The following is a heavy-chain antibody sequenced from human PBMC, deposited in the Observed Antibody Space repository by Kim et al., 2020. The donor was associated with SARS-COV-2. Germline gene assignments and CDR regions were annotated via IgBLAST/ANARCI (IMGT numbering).Heavy chain of an antibody. Sequence: GGSLRLSCAASGFTFSSYGMHWVRQAPGKGLEWVAVIWYDGSNKYYADSVKGRFTISRDNSKNTLYLQMNSLRAEDTAVYYCAKGGGGNSYYYYYGMDVWGQGTTVTVSS. V-gene: IGHV3-33*06. CDR1: GFTFSSYG. J-gene: IGHJ6*02. D-gene: IGHD2-21*02. CDR3: AKGGGGNSYYYYYGMDV. CDR2: IWYDGSNK.